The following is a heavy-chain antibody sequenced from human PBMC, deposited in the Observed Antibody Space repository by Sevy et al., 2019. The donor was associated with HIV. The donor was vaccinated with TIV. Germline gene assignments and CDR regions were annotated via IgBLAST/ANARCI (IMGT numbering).Heavy chain of an antibody. CDR3: ARGTGDNGAHPYYYYGMDV. Sequence: GGSLRLSCPASGFTVSSNYMSWVRQAPGKGLEWVSVIYSGGSTYYADTVNGRFTISRDNSKNTLYLQMNSLRAEDTAVYYCARGTGDNGAHPYYYYGMDVWGQGTTVTVSS. CDR2: IYSGGST. J-gene: IGHJ6*02. D-gene: IGHD3-16*01. V-gene: IGHV3-53*01. CDR1: GFTVSSNY.